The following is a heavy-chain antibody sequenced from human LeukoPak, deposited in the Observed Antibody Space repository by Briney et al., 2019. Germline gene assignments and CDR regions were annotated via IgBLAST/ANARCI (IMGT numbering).Heavy chain of an antibody. J-gene: IGHJ4*02. CDR2: ISGSGGST. Sequence: GGSLRLSCAASGFTFSSYAMSWVRQAPGKGLEWGSAISGSGGSTYYADSVKGWFTISRDNSKNTLYLQMNSLRAEDTAVYYCAKPSLVVVVATTPADYWGQGTLVTVSS. D-gene: IGHD2-15*01. CDR3: AKPSLVVVVATTPADY. CDR1: GFTFSSYA. V-gene: IGHV3-23*01.